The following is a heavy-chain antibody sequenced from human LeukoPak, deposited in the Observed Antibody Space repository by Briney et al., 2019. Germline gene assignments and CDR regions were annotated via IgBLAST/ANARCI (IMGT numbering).Heavy chain of an antibody. CDR3: ARDGGDTAMGNYYYGMDV. CDR2: IYSGGST. J-gene: IGHJ6*02. D-gene: IGHD5-18*01. CDR1: GFTFSSYA. V-gene: IGHV3-66*01. Sequence: TGGSLRLSCAASGFTFSSYAMSWVRQAPGKGLEWVSVIYSGGSTYYADSVKGRFTISRDNSKNTLYLQMNSLRAEDTAVYYCARDGGDTAMGNYYYGMDVWGQGTTVTVSS.